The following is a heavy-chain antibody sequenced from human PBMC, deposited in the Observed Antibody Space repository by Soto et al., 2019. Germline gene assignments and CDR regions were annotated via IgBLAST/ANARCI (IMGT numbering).Heavy chain of an antibody. Sequence: QVQLVQSGAEVKKPGASVKVSCKASGYTFTSYYMHWVRQAPGQGLEWMGIINPSGGSTSYAQKFQGRVTMTRDTSTSTVYMELSSLRSEDTAVYYCARDGVDTAMVIEYYYYGMDVWGQGTTVTVSS. CDR2: INPSGGST. D-gene: IGHD5-18*01. J-gene: IGHJ6*02. V-gene: IGHV1-46*01. CDR3: ARDGVDTAMVIEYYYYGMDV. CDR1: GYTFTSYY.